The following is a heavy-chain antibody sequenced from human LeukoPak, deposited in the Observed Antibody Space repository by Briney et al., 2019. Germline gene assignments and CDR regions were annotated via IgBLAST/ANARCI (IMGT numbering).Heavy chain of an antibody. D-gene: IGHD2/OR15-2a*01. J-gene: IGHJ4*02. V-gene: IGHV3-7*01. CDR2: IGKDGTGN. Sequence: GGSLRLSCAASGFSLSSYWMSWVRQAPGKGLEWVANIGKDGTGNHYVDSVKGRFTISRDNAKNSVYLEMNSLRADDTAIYYCARDLDFYATDYWGQGTLVTVSS. CDR3: ARDLDFYATDY. CDR1: GFSLSSYW.